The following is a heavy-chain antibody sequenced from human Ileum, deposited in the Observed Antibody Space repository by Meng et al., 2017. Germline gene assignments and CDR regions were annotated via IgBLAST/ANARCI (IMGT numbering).Heavy chain of an antibody. Sequence: GGSLRLSCAASGFSFSDYFMTWIRQAPGKGLEWLSYISNTGSITYHADSVKGRFSISRDNAKNSLYLQMNSLRPEDTAVYYCTTVSSSPLGYWGQGTLVTVSS. D-gene: IGHD6-6*01. CDR2: ISNTGSIT. J-gene: IGHJ4*02. CDR3: TTVSSSPLGY. CDR1: GFSFSDYF. V-gene: IGHV3-11*01.